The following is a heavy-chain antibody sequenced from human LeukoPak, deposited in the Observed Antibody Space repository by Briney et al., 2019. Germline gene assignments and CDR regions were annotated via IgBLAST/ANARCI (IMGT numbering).Heavy chain of an antibody. CDR1: GSTSRSYG. V-gene: IGHV3-74*01. J-gene: IGHJ4*02. CDR3: ARVEVGGDYSKFDY. CDR2: TNSDGTTT. Sequence: GGPLGPSGAPPGSTSRSYGMLWVRKPQGRGWVWASRTNSDGTTTNYADSVKGRFTISRDNAKNTLYLQMNSLRAEDTAVYYCARVEVGGDYSKFDYWGQGTLVTVSS. D-gene: IGHD2-21*02.